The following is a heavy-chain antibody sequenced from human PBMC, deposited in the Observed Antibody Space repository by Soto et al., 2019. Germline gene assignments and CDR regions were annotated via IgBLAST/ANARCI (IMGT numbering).Heavy chain of an antibody. D-gene: IGHD3-9*01. CDR1: GFTFSSYA. CDR3: AKRADWRYYFDY. J-gene: IGHJ4*02. V-gene: IGHV3-23*01. Sequence: GGSLRLSCAASGFTFSSYAMSWVRQAPGKGLEWVSAISGSGGNTYYADSVKGRFTISRDNSKNTLYLQMNSLRAEDTSVYYCAKRADWRYYFDYWGQGTLVTVSS. CDR2: ISGSGGNT.